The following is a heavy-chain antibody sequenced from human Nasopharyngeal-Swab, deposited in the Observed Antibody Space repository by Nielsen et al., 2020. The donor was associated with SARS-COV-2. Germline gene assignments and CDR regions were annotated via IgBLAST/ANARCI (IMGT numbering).Heavy chain of an antibody. CDR3: ATAPMTTVTKGWFDP. Sequence: ASVKVSCKVSGYTLTELSMHWVRQVPGKGLEWMGGFEPANVETFYAQRFQGRVTMTEDTSTDTAYMELSSLRSEDTAVYYCATAPMTTVTKGWFDPWGQGTLVTVSS. V-gene: IGHV1-24*01. CDR1: GYTLTELS. CDR2: FEPANVET. D-gene: IGHD4-17*01. J-gene: IGHJ5*02.